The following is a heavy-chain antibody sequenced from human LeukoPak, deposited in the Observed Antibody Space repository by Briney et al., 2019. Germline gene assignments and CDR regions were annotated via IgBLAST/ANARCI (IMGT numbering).Heavy chain of an antibody. D-gene: IGHD5-24*01. CDR3: AGGDGYSRDAFDI. V-gene: IGHV4-34*01. Sequence: ASETLSLTCAVYGGSFSGYYWSWIRQPPGKGLEWIGEINHSGSTNYNPSLKSRVTISVDTSKNQFSLKLSSVTAADTAVYYCAGGDGYSRDAFDIWGQGTMVTVSS. CDR2: INHSGST. CDR1: GGSFSGYY. J-gene: IGHJ3*02.